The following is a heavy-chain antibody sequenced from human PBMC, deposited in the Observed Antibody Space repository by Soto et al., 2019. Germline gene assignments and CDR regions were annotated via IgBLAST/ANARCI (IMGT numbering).Heavy chain of an antibody. V-gene: IGHV3-66*01. CDR1: GFTVSSNY. CDR2: IYSGGST. J-gene: IGHJ4*02. CDR3: ARDDYGDWNFDY. Sequence: GGSLRLSCAASGFTVSSNYMSWVRQAPGKGLEWVSVIYSGGSTYYADSVKGRFTISRDNSKNTLYLQMNSLRAEDTAVYYCARDDYGDWNFDYWGQGTLVTVSS. D-gene: IGHD4-17*01.